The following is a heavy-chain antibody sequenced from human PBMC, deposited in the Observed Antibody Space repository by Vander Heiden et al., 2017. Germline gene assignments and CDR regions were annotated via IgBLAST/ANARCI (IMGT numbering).Heavy chain of an antibody. V-gene: IGHV3-9*01. CDR3: ATDISSTIFGVVNILSYGMDV. J-gene: IGHJ6*02. Sequence: EGQLVASGQGWFPPGLAPRLSSAAPCITFDQYAVQGVGRAPGKGLEEGSGRSWNSGSIGYADSVKRRFTISRDNAKTSMYLQMISLRAEDTALYYCATDISSTIFGVVNILSYGMDVWGQGTTVTVSS. CDR2: RSWNSGSI. CDR1: CITFDQYA. D-gene: IGHD3-3*01.